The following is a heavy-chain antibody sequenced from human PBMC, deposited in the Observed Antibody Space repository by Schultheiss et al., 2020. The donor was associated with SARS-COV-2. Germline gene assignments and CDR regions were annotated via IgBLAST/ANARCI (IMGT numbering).Heavy chain of an antibody. Sequence: SQTLSLTCAVYGGSFSGYYWSWIRQPPGKGLEWIGYIYYSGSTNYNPSLKSRVTISVDTSKNQFSLRLSSVTAADTAVYYCAWGILGALDYWGQGMLVTVSS. CDR3: AWGILGALDY. J-gene: IGHJ4*02. CDR1: GGSFSGYY. D-gene: IGHD3-16*01. V-gene: IGHV4-59*01. CDR2: IYYSGST.